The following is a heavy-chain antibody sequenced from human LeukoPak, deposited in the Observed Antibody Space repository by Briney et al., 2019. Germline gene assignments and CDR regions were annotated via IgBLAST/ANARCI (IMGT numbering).Heavy chain of an antibody. CDR2: LNPNSGDT. D-gene: IGHD7-27*01. CDR1: GYTFTDYY. J-gene: IGHJ4*02. Sequence: GASVKVSCKASGYTFTDYYMHWVRQAPGQGLEWMGWLNPNSGDTNYAQKFQGRVSMTRDTSISTAYMDLSDLRSDDTAVYYCARDHNWGPDYWGQGTLVSVSS. CDR3: ARDHNWGPDY. V-gene: IGHV1-2*02.